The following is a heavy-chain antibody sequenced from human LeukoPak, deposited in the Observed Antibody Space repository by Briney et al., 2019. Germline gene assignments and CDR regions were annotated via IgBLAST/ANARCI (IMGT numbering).Heavy chain of an antibody. Sequence: SETLSLTCTVSGDSITSGTYSWSWIRQPAGKGLEWIGLIYTSGSTNYNPSLKSRVTISLDTSKNQVSLKLSSVTAADTGVYYCARDSRRDGYNLDYWGRGTLVTVSS. D-gene: IGHD5-24*01. CDR3: ARDSRRDGYNLDY. CDR1: GDSITSGTYS. J-gene: IGHJ4*02. CDR2: IYTSGST. V-gene: IGHV4-61*02.